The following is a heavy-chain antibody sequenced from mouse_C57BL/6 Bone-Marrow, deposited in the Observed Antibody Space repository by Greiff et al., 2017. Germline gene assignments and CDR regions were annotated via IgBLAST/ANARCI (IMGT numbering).Heavy chain of an antibody. CDR1: GFNIKDYY. V-gene: IGHV14-2*01. CDR2: IDPEDGET. D-gene: IGHD2-1*01. CDR3: ARYPYGSFDD. J-gene: IGHJ2*01. Sequence: EVQLQQSGAELVKPGASVKLSCTASGFNIKDYYMHWVKQRTEQGLEWIGRIDPEDGETKYAQKFQGKATITADTSSNTAYLQLSSLTSEDTAVYYCARYPYGSFDDWGQGTTLTVSS.